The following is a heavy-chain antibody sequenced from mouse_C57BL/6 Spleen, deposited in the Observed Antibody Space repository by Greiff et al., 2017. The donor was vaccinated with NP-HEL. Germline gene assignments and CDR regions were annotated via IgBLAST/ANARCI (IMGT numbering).Heavy chain of an antibody. J-gene: IGHJ1*03. Sequence: QVQLQQSGAELVMPGASVKLSCKASGYTFTSYWMHWVKQRPGQGLEWIGEIDPSDSYTNYNQKFKGKSTLTVDKSSSTAYMQLSSLTSEDSAVYYCARDGDYYGSSRGYFDVWGTGTTVTVSS. CDR2: IDPSDSYT. V-gene: IGHV1-69*01. CDR1: GYTFTSYW. CDR3: ARDGDYYGSSRGYFDV. D-gene: IGHD1-1*01.